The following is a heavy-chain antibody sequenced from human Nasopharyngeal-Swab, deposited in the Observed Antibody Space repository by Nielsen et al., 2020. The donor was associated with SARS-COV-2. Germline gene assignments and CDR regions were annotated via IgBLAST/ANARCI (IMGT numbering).Heavy chain of an antibody. CDR3: ARGPPYSGSYWDAFDI. J-gene: IGHJ3*02. V-gene: IGHV3-11*01. CDR1: GFTFSDYY. Sequence: GESLKISCAASGFTFSDYYMSWIRQAPGKGLEWVSYISSSGSTIYYADSVKGRFTISRDNAKNSLYLQMNSLRAEDTAGYYCARGPPYSGSYWDAFDIWGQGTMVTVSS. CDR2: ISSSGSTI. D-gene: IGHD1-26*01.